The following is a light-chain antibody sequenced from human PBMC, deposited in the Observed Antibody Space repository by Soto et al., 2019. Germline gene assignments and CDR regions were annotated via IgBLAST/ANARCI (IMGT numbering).Light chain of an antibody. CDR2: KAS. V-gene: IGKV1-5*03. CDR3: QQYNSYPWT. Sequence: DLQMTQSPSPLSASVGDRVTLTCRASQSISSWLAWYQQKPGKAPKLLIYKASTLESGVPSNFSGSGSGTEFTLTISSLQPEDFATYYCQQYNSYPWTFGQGTKV. J-gene: IGKJ1*01. CDR1: QSISSW.